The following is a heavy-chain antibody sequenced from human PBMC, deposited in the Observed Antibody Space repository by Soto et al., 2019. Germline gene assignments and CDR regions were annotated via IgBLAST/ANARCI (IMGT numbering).Heavy chain of an antibody. J-gene: IGHJ4*02. V-gene: IGHV3-23*01. CDR1: GFSFSIFA. CDR2: ISGGGGTT. Sequence: GGSVRLSCAASGFSFSIFAMSWVRQAPGKGLEWVSVISGGGGTTYYADSVKGRFTISRDNSKNTLYLQMDSLRAEDTALYYCAKAMSTPSRPRNYFDYWGQGTLVTVSS. D-gene: IGHD6-6*01. CDR3: AKAMSTPSRPRNYFDY.